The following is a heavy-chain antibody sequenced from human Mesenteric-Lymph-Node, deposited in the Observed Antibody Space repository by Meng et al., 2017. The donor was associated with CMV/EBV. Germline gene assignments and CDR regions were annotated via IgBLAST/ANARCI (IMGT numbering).Heavy chain of an antibody. J-gene: IGHJ4*02. Sequence: GESLKISCAASGFTFNDYSMTWIRQAPGKGLEWVSQISSSCYSKVYADSVRGRFTISRDNSKNSLYLQINSLRAEDTAVYYCARAQSLSYYDSSRPGLYFFDYWGQGALVTVSS. CDR3: ARAQSLSYYDSSRPGLYFFDY. D-gene: IGHD3-22*01. V-gene: IGHV3-11*01. CDR2: ISSSCYSK. CDR1: GFTFNDYS.